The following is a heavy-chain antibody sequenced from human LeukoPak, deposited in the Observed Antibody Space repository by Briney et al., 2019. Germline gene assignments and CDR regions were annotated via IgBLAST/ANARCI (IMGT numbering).Heavy chain of an antibody. Sequence: GGSLRLSCAASGFTFSSYEMNWVRQAPGKGLEWVSYISSSGSTIYYADSVKGRFTISRDNAKNSLYLQMNSLRAEDTAVYYCARLMTPLWFGELYYDYWGQGTLVTVSS. CDR3: ARLMTPLWFGELYYDY. CDR2: ISSSGSTI. D-gene: IGHD3-10*01. J-gene: IGHJ4*02. CDR1: GFTFSSYE. V-gene: IGHV3-48*03.